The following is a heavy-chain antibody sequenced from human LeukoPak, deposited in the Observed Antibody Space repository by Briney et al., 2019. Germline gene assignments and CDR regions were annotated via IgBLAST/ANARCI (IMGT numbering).Heavy chain of an antibody. Sequence: SETLSLTCTVSGDSISNYYWSWIRQPAGKGLEWIGRIYTSGSTNYNPSLKSRVTMSVDTSKNQFSLRLSSVTAADTAVYYCARVITIRGDAYMDVWGKGTTVTVSS. V-gene: IGHV4-4*07. CDR2: IYTSGST. D-gene: IGHD3-3*01. CDR3: ARVITIRGDAYMDV. CDR1: GDSISNYY. J-gene: IGHJ6*03.